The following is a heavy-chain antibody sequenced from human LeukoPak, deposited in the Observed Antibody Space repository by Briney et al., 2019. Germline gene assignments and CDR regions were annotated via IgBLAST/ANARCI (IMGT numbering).Heavy chain of an antibody. CDR2: ISSSSSYI. CDR3: ARGSGISVFIDY. Sequence: PGGSLRLSCAASGFTFSSYSMNRVRQAPGKRLEWVSSISSSSSYIYYADSVKGRFTISRDNARNSLYLQMNSLRAEDKAVYYCARGSGISVFIDYWGQGTLVTVSS. CDR1: GFTFSSYS. D-gene: IGHD1-14*01. J-gene: IGHJ4*02. V-gene: IGHV3-21*01.